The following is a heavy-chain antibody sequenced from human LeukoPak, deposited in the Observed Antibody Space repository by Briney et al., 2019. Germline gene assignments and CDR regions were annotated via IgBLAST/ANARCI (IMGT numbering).Heavy chain of an antibody. CDR3: ARCTVTTGLAFDY. V-gene: IGHV3-21*01. Sequence: GGALRLSCAASGFTFSSYSMNWVRQAPGKGLEWGSSISSSSSYIYYADSVKGRFTISRDNAKNSLYLQMNSLRAEDTAVYYCARCTVTTGLAFDYWGQGTLVTVSS. CDR1: GFTFSSYS. D-gene: IGHD4-11*01. J-gene: IGHJ4*02. CDR2: ISSSSSYI.